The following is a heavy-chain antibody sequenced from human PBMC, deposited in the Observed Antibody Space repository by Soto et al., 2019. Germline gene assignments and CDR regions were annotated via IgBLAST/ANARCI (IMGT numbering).Heavy chain of an antibody. Sequence: QVQLQQWGAGLLKPSETLSLTCAVYGGSFSGYYWSWIRQPPGKGLEWIGEINHSGSTNYNPSLKRRVTISVXXSXNXXSLKLSSVTAADTAVYYCARALAGGYSRYYYGMDVWGQGTTVTVSS. CDR3: ARALAGGYSRYYYGMDV. J-gene: IGHJ6*02. CDR1: GGSFSGYY. CDR2: INHSGST. V-gene: IGHV4-34*01. D-gene: IGHD1-26*01.